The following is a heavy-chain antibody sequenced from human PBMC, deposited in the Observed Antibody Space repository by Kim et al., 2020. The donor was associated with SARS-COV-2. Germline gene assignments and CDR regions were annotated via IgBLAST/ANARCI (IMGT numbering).Heavy chain of an antibody. CDR3: VVRGGRGYTFGAFDF. D-gene: IGHD5-12*01. CDR1: GVPFSDHW. CDR2: INEGGTVQ. Sequence: GGSLRLSCAVSGVPFSDHWMNWVRQTPGQGPEWVANINEGGTVQYYLDSVKGRFTISRDNVRHSVSLQMNSLRGEDSALYYWVVRGGRGYTFGAFDFWGQGTPVTVSS. V-gene: IGHV3-7*03. J-gene: IGHJ4*02.